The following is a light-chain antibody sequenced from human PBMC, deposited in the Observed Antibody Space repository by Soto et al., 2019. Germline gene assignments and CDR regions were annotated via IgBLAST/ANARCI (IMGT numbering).Light chain of an antibody. CDR3: GLYMARGISV. V-gene: IGLV8-61*01. Sequence: QTVVTQEPSFSVSPGRTVTLTCGLSSGSVSTSYYPSWYQQTPGQAPRTLIYSTNTRSSGVPDRFSGSILGNKAALTITGAQADDESDYYCGLYMARGISVFRGGTNVTVL. CDR1: SGSVSTSYY. J-gene: IGLJ2*01. CDR2: STN.